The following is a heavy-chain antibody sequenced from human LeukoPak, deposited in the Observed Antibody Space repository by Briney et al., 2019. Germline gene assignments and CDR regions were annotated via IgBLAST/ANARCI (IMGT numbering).Heavy chain of an antibody. V-gene: IGHV3-9*01. D-gene: IGHD3/OR15-3a*01. CDR1: GFTFDDYA. CDR2: ISWNSGSI. J-gene: IGHJ4*02. CDR3: AKSLRGPFDY. Sequence: GGSLRLSCAASGFTFDDYAMPWVRQAPGRGLEWVSGISWNSGSIVYADSVKGRFTISRDNAKNSLYLQMNSLRPEDTALYYCAKSLRGPFDYWGQGTLVTVSS.